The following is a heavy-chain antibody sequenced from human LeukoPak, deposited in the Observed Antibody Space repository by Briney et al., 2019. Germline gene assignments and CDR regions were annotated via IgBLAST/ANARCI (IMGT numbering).Heavy chain of an antibody. Sequence: PGGSLRLSCAASGFTFSSSDMDWVRPAPGKGLEWVASISSSSSLIYYTDSVKGRFTISRDNAKNSLYLQMNSLRAEDTAVYFCAKEGRSTTPGYWGQGTLVTVSS. D-gene: IGHD6-13*01. V-gene: IGHV3-21*01. CDR1: GFTFSSSD. CDR2: ISSSSSLI. CDR3: AKEGRSTTPGY. J-gene: IGHJ4*02.